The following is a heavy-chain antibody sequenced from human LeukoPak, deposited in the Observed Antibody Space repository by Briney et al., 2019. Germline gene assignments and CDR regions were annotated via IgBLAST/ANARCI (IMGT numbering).Heavy chain of an antibody. V-gene: IGHV3-43D*03. CDR1: GFTFDGSA. D-gene: IGHD6-6*01. CDR3: ATIAAGHFDY. Sequence: GGSLRLSCAASGFTFDGSAMHWVGQAPGKGLEWVSLISWDGGSTYYADSVKGRFTISRDNSKNSLYLQMNSLRAEDTALYYCATIAAGHFDYWGQGTLVTVSS. J-gene: IGHJ4*02. CDR2: ISWDGGST.